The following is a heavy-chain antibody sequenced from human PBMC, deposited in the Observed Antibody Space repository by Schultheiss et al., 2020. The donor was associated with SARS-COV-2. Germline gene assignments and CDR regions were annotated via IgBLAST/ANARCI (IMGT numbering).Heavy chain of an antibody. D-gene: IGHD3-16*01. CDR2: IYHSGST. Sequence: SETLSLTCTVSGYSISSGYYWGWIRQPPGKGLEWIGSIYHSGSTYYNPSLKSRVTISVDTSKNQFSLKLSSVTAADTAVYYCATSPYEPGGGDDAFDIWGQGTMVTVSS. J-gene: IGHJ3*02. V-gene: IGHV4-38-2*02. CDR1: GYSISSGYY. CDR3: ATSPYEPGGGDDAFDI.